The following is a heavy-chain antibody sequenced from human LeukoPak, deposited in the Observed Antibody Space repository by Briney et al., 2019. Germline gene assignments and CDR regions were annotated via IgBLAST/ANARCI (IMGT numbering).Heavy chain of an antibody. CDR3: AKAHSSGYYYNYYYMDV. CDR1: GFTFSSYG. V-gene: IGHV3-30*18. J-gene: IGHJ6*03. CDR2: ISYDGSNK. D-gene: IGHD3-22*01. Sequence: GGSLRLSCAASGFTFSSYGMHWVRQAPGKGLEWVAVISYDGSNKYYADSVKGRFTISRDNSKNTLYLQMNSLRAEDTAVYYCAKAHSSGYYYNYYYMDVWGKGTTVTVPS.